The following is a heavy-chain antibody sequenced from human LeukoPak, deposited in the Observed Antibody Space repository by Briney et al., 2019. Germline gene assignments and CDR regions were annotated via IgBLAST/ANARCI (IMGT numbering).Heavy chain of an antibody. J-gene: IGHJ4*02. CDR2: ISGSGGST. CDR3: ARVQTYYYDSSGSDY. CDR1: GFTFSSYA. Sequence: GGSLRLSCAASGFTFSSYAMSWVRQAPGKGLEWVSAISGSGGSTYYADSVKGRFTISRDNSKNTLYLQMNSLRAEDTAVYYCARVQTYYYDSSGSDYWGQGTLVTVSS. V-gene: IGHV3-23*01. D-gene: IGHD3-22*01.